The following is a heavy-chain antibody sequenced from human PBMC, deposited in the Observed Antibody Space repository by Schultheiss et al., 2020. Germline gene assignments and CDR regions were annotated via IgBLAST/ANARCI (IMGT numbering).Heavy chain of an antibody. CDR3: ARLGTFYRGLDDY. V-gene: IGHV4-31*03. Sequence: SETLSLTCTVSGGSISSCGYYWSWIRQHPGKGLEWIGEINHSGSTNYNPSLKSRVTISVDTSKNQFSLKLTSVTAADTAMYYCARLGTFYRGLDDYWGQGTLVTVSS. J-gene: IGHJ4*02. CDR2: INHSGST. CDR1: GGSISSCGYY. D-gene: IGHD2/OR15-2a*01.